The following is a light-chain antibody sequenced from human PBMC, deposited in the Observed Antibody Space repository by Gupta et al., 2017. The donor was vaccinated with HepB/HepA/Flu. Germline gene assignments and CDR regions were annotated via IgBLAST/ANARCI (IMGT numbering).Light chain of an antibody. CDR1: SSDVSGHNY. CDR3: SSYTSSSTLV. V-gene: IGLV2-14*03. CDR2: DVT. J-gene: IGLJ1*01. Sequence: QSALTQPASVSGSPGQSITISCTGTSSDVSGHNYVSWYQQHPGKAPKLLIYDVTNRPSGISDRFSGSKSGNTASLTISGLQAEDGADYYCSSYTSSSTLVFGTGTKVTVL.